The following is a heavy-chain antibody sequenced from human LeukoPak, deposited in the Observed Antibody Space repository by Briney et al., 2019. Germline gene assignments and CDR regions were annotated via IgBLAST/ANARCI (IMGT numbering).Heavy chain of an antibody. CDR1: GGSISSSSYY. V-gene: IGHV4-39*07. D-gene: IGHD3-10*01. J-gene: IGHJ4*02. Sequence: SETLSLTCTVSGGSISSSSYYWGWVRQPPGKGLEWIGSIYYSGSTYYNPSLKSRVPISVDTSKNQFSLKLSSVTPADTPVYYCASMGTLRGAWHSFDYWRQGTLVTVSS. CDR2: IYYSGST. CDR3: ASMGTLRGAWHSFDY.